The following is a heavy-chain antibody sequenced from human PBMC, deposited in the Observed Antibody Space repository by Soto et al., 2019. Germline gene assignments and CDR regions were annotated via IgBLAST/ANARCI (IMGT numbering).Heavy chain of an antibody. CDR3: TRSGYDANTYYYYGMDV. Sequence: GGSLRLSCAASGFTFSDHYMDWVRQAPGKGLEWVGRTRNKANSYTTEYAASVKGRFTISRDDSKNSLYLQMNSLKTEDTAVYYCTRSGYDANTYYYYGMDVWGQGTTVTVSS. V-gene: IGHV3-72*01. D-gene: IGHD5-12*01. CDR1: GFTFSDHY. CDR2: TRNKANSYTT. J-gene: IGHJ6*02.